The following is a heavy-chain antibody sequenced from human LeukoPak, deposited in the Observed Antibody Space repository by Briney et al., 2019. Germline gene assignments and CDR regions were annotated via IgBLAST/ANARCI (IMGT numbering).Heavy chain of an antibody. Sequence: GGSLRLSCAASGFIVTNNYMSWVRQAPGKGLEWVSVIYSGGSTYYADSVKGRFTISRDSSKTTLHLQMNNLRVEDSAVYYCARAPYGMDVWGQGTTVIVS. CDR2: IYSGGST. V-gene: IGHV3-53*01. J-gene: IGHJ6*01. CDR3: ARAPYGMDV. CDR1: GFIVTNNY.